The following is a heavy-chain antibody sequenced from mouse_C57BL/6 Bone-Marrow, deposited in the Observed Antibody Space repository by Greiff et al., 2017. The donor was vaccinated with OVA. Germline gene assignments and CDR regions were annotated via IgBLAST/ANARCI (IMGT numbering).Heavy chain of an antibody. V-gene: IGHV1-76*01. CDR1: GYTFTDYY. D-gene: IGHD1-1*01. CDR3: ARGYYGSSPYAMDY. Sequence: VQLQQSGAELVRPGASVKLSCKASGYTFTDYYINWVKQRPGQGLEWIARIYPGSGNTYYNEKFKGKATLTAEKSSSTAYMQLSSLTSEDSAVYVCARGYYGSSPYAMDYWGQGTSVTVSS. J-gene: IGHJ4*01. CDR2: IYPGSGNT.